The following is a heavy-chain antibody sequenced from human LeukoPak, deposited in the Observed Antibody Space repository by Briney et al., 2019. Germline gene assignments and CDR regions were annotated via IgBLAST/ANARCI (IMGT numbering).Heavy chain of an antibody. Sequence: PGGSLRLSCAASGFTFSDYYMSWIRQAPGKGLEWVSGISWNSGSIGYADSVKGRFTISRDNAKNSLYLQMNSLRAEDTALYYCAKDRLWFGELTSRWDAFDIWGQGTMVTVSS. D-gene: IGHD3-10*01. V-gene: IGHV3-9*01. CDR3: AKDRLWFGELTSRWDAFDI. J-gene: IGHJ3*02. CDR1: GFTFSDYY. CDR2: ISWNSGSI.